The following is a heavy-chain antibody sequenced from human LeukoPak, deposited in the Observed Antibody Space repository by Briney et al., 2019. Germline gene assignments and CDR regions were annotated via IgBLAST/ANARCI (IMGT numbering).Heavy chain of an antibody. D-gene: IGHD4-17*01. Sequence: SVNLSLTCTVSGGSISSSSCYWGWIRQPPGKGLEWIGSIYYSGSTYYNPSLKSRVTISVDTSKNQFSLKLSSVTAADTAVYYCARHAATGTTSSLRFDPWGQGTLVTV. V-gene: IGHV4-39*01. CDR2: IYYSGST. CDR1: GGSISSSSCY. CDR3: ARHAATGTTSSLRFDP. J-gene: IGHJ5*02.